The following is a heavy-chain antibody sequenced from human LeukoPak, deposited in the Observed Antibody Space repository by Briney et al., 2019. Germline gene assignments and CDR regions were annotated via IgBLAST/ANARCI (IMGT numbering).Heavy chain of an antibody. V-gene: IGHV3-48*03. Sequence: QPGGSLRLSCAASGFTVSSYEMNWVRQAPGKGLEWVSYISSSSTTIYYADSVKGRFTISRDNAKNSLYLRMNSLRDEDTAVYYCARVGSSGCLDYWGQGTLVTVSS. D-gene: IGHD6-19*01. CDR2: ISSSSTTI. CDR1: GFTVSSYE. J-gene: IGHJ4*02. CDR3: ARVGSSGCLDY.